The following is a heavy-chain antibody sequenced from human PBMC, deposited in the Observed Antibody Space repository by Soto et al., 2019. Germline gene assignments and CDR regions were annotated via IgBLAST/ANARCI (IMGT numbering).Heavy chain of an antibody. J-gene: IGHJ5*02. D-gene: IGHD3-9*01. V-gene: IGHV4-39*01. CDR3: ARSQVLRYFDWPTNWFDP. CDR1: GGSISSSSYY. CDR2: IYYSGST. Sequence: PSETLSLTCTVSGGSISSSSYYWGWIRQPPGKGLEWIGSIYYSGSTYYNPSLKSRVTISVDTSKNQFSLKLSSVTAADTAVYYCARSQVLRYFDWPTNWFDPWGQGTLFTVSS.